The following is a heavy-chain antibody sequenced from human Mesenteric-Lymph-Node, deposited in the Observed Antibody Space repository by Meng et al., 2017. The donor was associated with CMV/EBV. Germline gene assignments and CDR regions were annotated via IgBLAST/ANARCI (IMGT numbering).Heavy chain of an antibody. CDR3: ARGGGSYYSQNWFDP. D-gene: IGHD1-26*01. CDR1: GGSFSGYY. V-gene: IGHV4-59*01. CDR2: IYYSGST. J-gene: IGHJ5*02. Sequence: VYGGSFSGYYWSWIRQPPGKGLEWIGYIYYSGSTNYNPSLKSRVTISVDTSKNQFSLKLSSVTAADTAVYYCARGGGSYYSQNWFDPWGQGTLVTVSS.